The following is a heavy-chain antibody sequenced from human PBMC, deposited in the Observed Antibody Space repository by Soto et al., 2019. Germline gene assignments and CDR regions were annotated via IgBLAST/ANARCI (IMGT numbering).Heavy chain of an antibody. V-gene: IGHV3-7*01. CDR3: VGVSLTGS. CDR2: IKEDGSDK. J-gene: IGHJ5*02. D-gene: IGHD3-9*01. CDR1: GFPFSSYW. Sequence: EVHLVDSGGGLVQPGGSLRLSCVASGFPFSSYWMSWVRQAPGKGLEWVANIKEDGSDKYYVDSVKGRFTISRDNAKNSLYLQMNILRVEDTAVYYCVGVSLTGSWGQGTLVAGSS.